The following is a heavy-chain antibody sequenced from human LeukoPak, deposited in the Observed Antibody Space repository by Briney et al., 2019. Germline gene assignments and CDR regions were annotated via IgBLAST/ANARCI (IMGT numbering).Heavy chain of an antibody. CDR1: GFTFSSYG. CDR3: AKIWFGELSTDY. V-gene: IGHV3-30*02. CDR2: IRYEGSNK. Sequence: GGSLRLSRVESGFTFSSYGMHWVRQAPGEGREWGGVIRYEGSNKYYADSVKGRFTISRDNSKNTLYLQMNSLRAEDTAVYYCAKIWFGELSTDYWGQGTLVTVSS. D-gene: IGHD3-10*01. J-gene: IGHJ4*02.